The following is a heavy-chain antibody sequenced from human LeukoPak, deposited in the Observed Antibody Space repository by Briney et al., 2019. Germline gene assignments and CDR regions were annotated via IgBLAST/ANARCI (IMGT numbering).Heavy chain of an antibody. CDR2: IKQDGSEK. CDR1: GFTFSSYW. CDR3: ARDPVYYDFWSGYRPLYAFDI. Sequence: GGSLRLSCAASGFTFSSYWMSWGRQAPGKGLEWVANIKQDGSEKYYVDSVKGRFTISRDNAKNSLYLQMNSLRAEDTAVYYCARDPVYYDFWSGYRPLYAFDIWGQGTMVTVSS. J-gene: IGHJ3*02. D-gene: IGHD3-3*01. V-gene: IGHV3-7*01.